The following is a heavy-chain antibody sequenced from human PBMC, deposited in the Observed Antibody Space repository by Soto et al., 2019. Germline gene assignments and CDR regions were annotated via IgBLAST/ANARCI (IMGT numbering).Heavy chain of an antibody. Sequence: EVQLLESGGGLVQPGGSLRLSCAASGFSFRNYAMTWVRQAPGKGLEWVSGLSGSGTMRNYADSVRGRFIISRDNAKNTLFLQMDNLRVEDSAVYYCAKEAEENENVPIPGDNWGQGTPVTVSS. CDR2: LSGSGTMR. V-gene: IGHV3-23*01. J-gene: IGHJ4*02. D-gene: IGHD1-1*01. CDR1: GFSFRNYA. CDR3: AKEAEENENVPIPGDN.